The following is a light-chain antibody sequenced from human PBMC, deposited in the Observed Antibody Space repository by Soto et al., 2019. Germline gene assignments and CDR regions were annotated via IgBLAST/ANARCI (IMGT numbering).Light chain of an antibody. V-gene: IGKV3-15*01. CDR1: QSVSDN. J-gene: IGKJ5*01. CDR3: QQYNSWPIT. Sequence: MTQSPDTLYVSPGEMVTLSCRASQSVSDNLAWYQQKPGQGPRILVYRASTRTLGIPARFSGSESGTEFNLTISSLQSEDVAVYYCQQYNSWPITLCQGTRLEI. CDR2: RAS.